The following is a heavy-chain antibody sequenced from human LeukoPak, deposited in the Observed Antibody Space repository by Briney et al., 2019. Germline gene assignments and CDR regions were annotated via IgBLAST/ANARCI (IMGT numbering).Heavy chain of an antibody. Sequence: ASVKVSCKASGYTFTSYDINWVRQATGQGLEWMGWMNPNSGNTGYAQKFQGRVTITRNTSISTAYMELSSLRSEDTAVYYCARSSSSSPADIDYWGQGTLVTVSS. CDR3: ARSSSSSPADIDY. D-gene: IGHD6-6*01. CDR2: MNPNSGNT. CDR1: GYTFTSYD. V-gene: IGHV1-8*03. J-gene: IGHJ4*02.